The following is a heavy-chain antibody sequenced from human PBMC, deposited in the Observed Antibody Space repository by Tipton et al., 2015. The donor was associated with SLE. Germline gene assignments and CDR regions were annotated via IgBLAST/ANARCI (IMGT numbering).Heavy chain of an antibody. D-gene: IGHD3-10*01. V-gene: IGHV1-8*01. CDR1: GYTFTSYD. CDR2: LNPNSANT. Sequence: QSGAEVKKPGASVRVSCKASGYTFTSYDINWVRQAPGQGLEWMAWLNPNSANTGYAQKFQGRVTITRNTSITTAYMELSSLRSEDTAVYYCARGGSGSSGSYADYWGQGTLVSVSS. J-gene: IGHJ4*02. CDR3: ARGGSGSSGSYADY.